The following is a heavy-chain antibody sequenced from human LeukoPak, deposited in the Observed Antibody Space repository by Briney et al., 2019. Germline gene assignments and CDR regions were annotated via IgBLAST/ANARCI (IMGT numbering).Heavy chain of an antibody. D-gene: IGHD6-19*01. CDR1: GDSVSSNSPT. CDR2: TYYRSKRYN. V-gene: IGHV6-1*01. CDR3: ARDPYSTGFFDY. J-gene: IGHJ4*02. Sequence: SQTLSLTCAISGDSVSSNSPTWNWLRQSPSRGLEWLGRTYYRSKRYNGYAVSVKSRIIINPDPSKNQLSLQLNSVTPEDTAVYYCARDPYSTGFFDYWGQGILVTVSS.